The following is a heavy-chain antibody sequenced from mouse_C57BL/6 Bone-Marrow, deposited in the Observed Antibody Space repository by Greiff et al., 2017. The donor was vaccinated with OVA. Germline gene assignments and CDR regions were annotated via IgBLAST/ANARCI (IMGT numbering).Heavy chain of an antibody. D-gene: IGHD1-1*01. CDR3: ARRYYGSSNPYYFDY. V-gene: IGHV1-64*01. CDR1: GYTFTSYW. J-gene: IGHJ2*01. CDR2: IHPNSGST. Sequence: VQLQQPGAELVKPGASVKLSCKASGYTFTSYWMHWVKQRPGQGLEWIGMIHPNSGSTNYNEKFKSKATLTVDKSSSTAYMQLSSLTSEDSAVYYCARRYYGSSNPYYFDYWGQGTTLTVSS.